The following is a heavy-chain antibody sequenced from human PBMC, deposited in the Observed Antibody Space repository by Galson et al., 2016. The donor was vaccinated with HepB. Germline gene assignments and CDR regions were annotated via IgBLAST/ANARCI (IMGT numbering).Heavy chain of an antibody. CDR3: ARGSIAARLIWDY. Sequence: PALVKPTQTLTLTCTVSGFSLRNARMGVSWIRQPPGKALEWLAHIFSNDEKSYSTSLKSRLTISKDTSKSQVVLTMTNMDPVDTATYYCARGSIAARLIWDYWGQGTLVTVSS. CDR1: GFSLRNARMG. D-gene: IGHD6-6*01. J-gene: IGHJ4*02. V-gene: IGHV2-26*01. CDR2: IFSNDEK.